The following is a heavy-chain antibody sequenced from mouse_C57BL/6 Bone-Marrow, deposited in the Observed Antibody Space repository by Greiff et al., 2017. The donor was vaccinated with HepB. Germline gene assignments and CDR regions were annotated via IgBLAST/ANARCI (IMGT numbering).Heavy chain of an antibody. J-gene: IGHJ2*01. CDR1: GFTFSSYA. CDR3: AREGITTVVAPFDY. Sequence: EVMLVESGGGLVKPGGSLKLSCAASGFTFSSYAMSWVRQTPEKRLEWVATISDGGSYTYYPDNVKGRFTISRDNAKNNLYLQMSHLKSEDTAMYYCAREGITTVVAPFDYWGQGTTLTVSS. V-gene: IGHV5-4*01. CDR2: ISDGGSYT. D-gene: IGHD1-1*01.